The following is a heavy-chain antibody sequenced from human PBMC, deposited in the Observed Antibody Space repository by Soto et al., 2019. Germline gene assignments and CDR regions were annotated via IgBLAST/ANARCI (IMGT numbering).Heavy chain of an antibody. CDR2: IGGSGSNT. V-gene: IGHV3-23*01. J-gene: IGHJ6*02. D-gene: IGHD3-9*01. CDR3: ARVVRHFDTPYGMDV. CDR1: GFTFSNYA. Sequence: EVQLLESGEGLVQPGGSLKLYCAASGFTFSNYAMSWVRQAPGKGLEWVSGIGGSGSNTYYADSVSGRFTISRDNSKNTLFLQMNNLRAEDTAEYYCARVVRHFDTPYGMDVWGQGTTVTVSS.